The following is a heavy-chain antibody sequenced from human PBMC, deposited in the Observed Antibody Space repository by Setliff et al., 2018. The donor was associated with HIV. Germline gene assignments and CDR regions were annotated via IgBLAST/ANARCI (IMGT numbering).Heavy chain of an antibody. CDR1: GYIFSTYG. CDR2: ISPYNGNT. V-gene: IGHV1-18*01. D-gene: IGHD3-9*01. Sequence: EASVKVSCKASGYIFSTYGISWVRQTPGQGPEWMGWISPYNGNTKYAQKFQGRVTMSTDTSTSTAYMEVRSLRSDDTAVYYCARDLRGFNNWFDPWGQGTLVTVSS. CDR3: ARDLRGFNNWFDP. J-gene: IGHJ5*02.